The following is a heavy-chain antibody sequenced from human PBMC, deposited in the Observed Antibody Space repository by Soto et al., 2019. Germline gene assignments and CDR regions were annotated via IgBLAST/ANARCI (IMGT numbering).Heavy chain of an antibody. CDR2: INHSGST. D-gene: IGHD6-13*01. CDR3: ARGRRRGGSWYDY. V-gene: IGHV4-34*01. CDR1: GGSFSGYY. J-gene: IGHJ4*02. Sequence: ASETLSLTCAVYGGSFSGYYWSWIRQPPGKGLEWIGEINHSGSTNYNPSLKSRVTISVDTSKNQFSLKLSSVTAADTAVYYCARGRRRGGSWYDYWGQGTLVTVSS.